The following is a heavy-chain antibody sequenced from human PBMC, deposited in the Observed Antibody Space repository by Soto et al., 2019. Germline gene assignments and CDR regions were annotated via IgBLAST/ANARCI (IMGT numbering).Heavy chain of an antibody. CDR3: AKDPYYYDSSGHYYGGVDY. CDR2: ISGSGGST. J-gene: IGHJ4*02. CDR1: GFTFSNYA. Sequence: PGGSLRLSCEASGFTFSNYAMSWVRQAPGTGLKWVSAISGSGGSTYYADSVKGRFTISRDNSKNTLYLQMNSLRAEDTAVYYCAKDPYYYDSSGHYYGGVDYWGQGTLVTVSS. D-gene: IGHD3-22*01. V-gene: IGHV3-23*01.